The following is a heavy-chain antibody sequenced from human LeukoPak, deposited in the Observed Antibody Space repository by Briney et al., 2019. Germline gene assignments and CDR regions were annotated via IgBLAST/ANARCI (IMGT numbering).Heavy chain of an antibody. Sequence: GSLRLSCAASGFTFSSYAMHWVRQAPGKGLEWVAVISYDGSNKYYADSVKGRFAISRDNSKNTLYLQMNSLRAEDTAVYYCARDRGYCSSTSCWTHYCFDYWGQGTLVTVSS. J-gene: IGHJ4*02. CDR3: ARDRGYCSSTSCWTHYCFDY. CDR1: GFTFSSYA. CDR2: ISYDGSNK. V-gene: IGHV3-30*09. D-gene: IGHD2-2*01.